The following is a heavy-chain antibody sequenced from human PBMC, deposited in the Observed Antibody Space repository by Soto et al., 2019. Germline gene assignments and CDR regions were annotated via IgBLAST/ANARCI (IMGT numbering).Heavy chain of an antibody. CDR3: ARSSPRNFDFDY. J-gene: IGHJ4*02. CDR1: GGTFSSNP. Sequence: QVQLVQSGAEVKKPGSSVKVSCKASGGTFSSNPISWWRQAPGQGLEWMGRIIPILGIANYAQKFQGRVTITADKSTSTAYMELSSLRSEDTAVYYCARSSPRNFDFDYWGQGTLVTVSS. V-gene: IGHV1-69*02. D-gene: IGHD3-9*01. CDR2: IIPILGIA.